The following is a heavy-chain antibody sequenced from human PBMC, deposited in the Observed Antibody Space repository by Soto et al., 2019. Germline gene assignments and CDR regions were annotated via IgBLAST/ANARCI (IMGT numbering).Heavy chain of an antibody. V-gene: IGHV3-30*03. J-gene: IGHJ5*01. CDR1: GFTFNKYG. CDR3: VRLIGNSWLDS. CDR2: ISFDGSNK. D-gene: IGHD2-8*01. Sequence: GGSLRLSCTASGFTFNKYGMHWVRQAPGKGLEWVAVISFDGSNKYYADSVKGRFTVSRDNSKNTLYLQMNSLRTDDTAVYYCVRLIGNSWLDSWGQGTLVTVSS.